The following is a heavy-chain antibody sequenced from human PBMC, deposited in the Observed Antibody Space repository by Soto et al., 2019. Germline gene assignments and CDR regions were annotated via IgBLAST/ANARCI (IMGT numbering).Heavy chain of an antibody. V-gene: IGHV3-21*01. D-gene: IGHD6-13*01. CDR1: GFTFSSYS. CDR3: ARTLLIAAAGSGLDVFDI. J-gene: IGHJ3*02. Sequence: PGGSLRLSCAASGFTFSSYSMNWVRQAPGKGLEWVSSISRSGSYIYYADSVKGRFTISRDNAENSLYLQMNSLRAEDTAVYYCARTLLIAAAGSGLDVFDIWGQGTRVTVSS. CDR2: ISRSGSYI.